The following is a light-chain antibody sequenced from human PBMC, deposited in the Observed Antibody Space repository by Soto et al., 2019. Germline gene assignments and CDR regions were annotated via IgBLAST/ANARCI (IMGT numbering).Light chain of an antibody. CDR3: QQYNSSSGLT. V-gene: IGKV1-5*01. CDR1: QSFSRG. CDR2: DAS. Sequence: DTQMTQSPSTLSASVVGRVTITGRASQSFSRGLAWYQQKPVKAPKLLIYDASSLESGVPPRFSGSGSGTDFTLTISSLQPDDFATYYCQQYNSSSGLTFGPGTKLDIK. J-gene: IGKJ3*01.